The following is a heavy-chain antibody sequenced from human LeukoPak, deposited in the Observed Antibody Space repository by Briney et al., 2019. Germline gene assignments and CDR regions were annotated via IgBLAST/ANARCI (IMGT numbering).Heavy chain of an antibody. Sequence: PGGSLRLSCAASGFTFSSYSMNWVRQAPGKGLEWVSSISSSSSYIYYADSVKGRFTISRDNAKNSLYLQMNSLRAEDTAVYYCARDGKAVDTAMVADYWGQGTLVTVSS. J-gene: IGHJ4*02. CDR2: ISSSSSYI. CDR1: GFTFSSYS. D-gene: IGHD5-18*01. CDR3: ARDGKAVDTAMVADY. V-gene: IGHV3-21*01.